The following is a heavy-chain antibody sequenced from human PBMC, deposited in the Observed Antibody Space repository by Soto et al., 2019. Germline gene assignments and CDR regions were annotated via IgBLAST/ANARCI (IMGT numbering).Heavy chain of an antibody. CDR1: GYSFTSYW. CDR3: ATISTTGTGTGPRWFDP. Sequence: GESLKISCKGSGYSFTSYWIGWVRQMPGKGLEWMGIIYPGDSDTRYSPSFQGQVPISADKSISTAYLQWSSLKASDTAMYYCATISTTGTGTGPRWFDPWGQGTLVTVSS. J-gene: IGHJ5*02. D-gene: IGHD1-1*01. V-gene: IGHV5-51*01. CDR2: IYPGDSDT.